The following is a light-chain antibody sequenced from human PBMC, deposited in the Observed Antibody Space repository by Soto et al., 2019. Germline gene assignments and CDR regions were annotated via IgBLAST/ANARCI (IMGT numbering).Light chain of an antibody. CDR2: GAS. Sequence: EIVLTQSPGTLSLSPGERATLSCRASQSVSSSYLAWYRQKPGQAPRLLIYGASGRATGIPDRFSGSGSGTAFHLTISRLEPKAFAVYYCQQYGSSPLFTFGPGTKVDIK. J-gene: IGKJ3*01. CDR1: QSVSSSY. CDR3: QQYGSSPLFT. V-gene: IGKV3-20*01.